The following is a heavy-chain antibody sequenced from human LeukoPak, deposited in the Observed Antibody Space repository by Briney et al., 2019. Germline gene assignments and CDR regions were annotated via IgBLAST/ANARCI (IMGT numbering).Heavy chain of an antibody. Sequence: GGSLRLSCAASGFTFSSYSMNWVRQAPGKGLEWVSSISSSSSYIYYADSVKGRFTISRDNAKNLLYLQMNSLRAEDTAVYYCARDMVVEWLLYRSPGVDYWGQGTLVTVSS. D-gene: IGHD3-3*01. CDR2: ISSSSSYI. V-gene: IGHV3-21*01. CDR1: GFTFSSYS. J-gene: IGHJ4*02. CDR3: ARDMVVEWLLYRSPGVDY.